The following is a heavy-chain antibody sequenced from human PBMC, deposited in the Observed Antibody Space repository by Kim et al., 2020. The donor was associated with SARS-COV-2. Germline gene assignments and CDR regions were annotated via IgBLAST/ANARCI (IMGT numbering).Heavy chain of an antibody. CDR3: ARHLVRGGYGYIPTGWYFDL. V-gene: IGHV4-39*01. CDR2: IYYSGST. Sequence: SETLSLTCTVSGGSISSSSYYWGWIRQPPGKGLEWIGSIYYSGSTYYNPSLKSRVTISVDTSKNQFSLKLSSVTAADTAVYYCARHLVRGGYGYIPTGWYFDLWGRGTLVTVSS. J-gene: IGHJ2*01. CDR1: GGSISSSSYY. D-gene: IGHD5-18*01.